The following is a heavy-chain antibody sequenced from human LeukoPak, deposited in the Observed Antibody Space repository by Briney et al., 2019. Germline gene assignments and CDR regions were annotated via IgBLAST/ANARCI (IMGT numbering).Heavy chain of an antibody. CDR2: INPNSGGT. J-gene: IGHJ3*02. V-gene: IGHV1-2*02. Sequence: ASVQVSCKASGYTFTGYYMHWVRQAPGQGLEWMGWINPNSGGTNYAQKFQGRVTMTRDTSISTAYMELSRLRSDDTAVYYCARVPRHFYSSGRDAFDIWGQGTMVTVSS. D-gene: IGHD6-19*01. CDR3: ARVPRHFYSSGRDAFDI. CDR1: GYTFTGYY.